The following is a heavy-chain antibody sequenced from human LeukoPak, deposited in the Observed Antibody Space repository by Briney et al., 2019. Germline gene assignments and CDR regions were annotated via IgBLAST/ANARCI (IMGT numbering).Heavy chain of an antibody. D-gene: IGHD4-23*01. J-gene: IGHJ5*02. CDR2: IKQDGSEK. CDR1: GFTFSSYW. Sequence: GGSLRLSCAASGFTFSSYWMSWVRQAPGKGLEWVANIKQDGSEKYYVDSVKGRFTISRDNAKTSLYLQMNSLRADDTAVYYCARQEPYGGKMFDPWGQGTLVTVPS. V-gene: IGHV3-7*01. CDR3: ARQEPYGGKMFDP.